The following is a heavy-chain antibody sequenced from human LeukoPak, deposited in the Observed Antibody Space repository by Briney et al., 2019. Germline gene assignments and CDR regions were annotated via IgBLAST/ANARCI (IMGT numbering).Heavy chain of an antibody. D-gene: IGHD3-3*01. Sequence: SETLSLTCTVSGGSISSSSYYWGWIRQPPGKGLEWIGSIYYSGSTYYNPSLKSRVTISVDTSKSQFSLKLSSVTAADTAVYYRARHANSLYDLWSGYYPPYFDYWGQGTLVTVSS. V-gene: IGHV4-39*01. J-gene: IGHJ4*02. CDR2: IYYSGST. CDR3: ARHANSLYDLWSGYYPPYFDY. CDR1: GGSISSSSYY.